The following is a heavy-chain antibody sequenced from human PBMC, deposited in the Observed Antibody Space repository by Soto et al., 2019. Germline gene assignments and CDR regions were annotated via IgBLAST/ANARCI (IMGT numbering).Heavy chain of an antibody. CDR3: ARDPGPLYCSSTSCHPNYGMDV. J-gene: IGHJ6*02. CDR2: INPNSGGT. Sequence: PGQGLEWMGWINPNSGGTNYAQKFQGWVTMTRDTSISTAYMELSGLRSDDTAVYYCARDPGPLYCSSTSCHPNYGMDVWGQGNRVTVS. V-gene: IGHV1-2*04. D-gene: IGHD2-2*01.